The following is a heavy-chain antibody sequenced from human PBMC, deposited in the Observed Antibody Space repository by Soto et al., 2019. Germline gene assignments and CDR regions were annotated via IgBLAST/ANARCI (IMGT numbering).Heavy chain of an antibody. J-gene: IGHJ5*02. Sequence: LGASLKISCKGSGYSFTIYWIGWVREMPGKGREWMGIIYPGDSDTRYSPSFQGQVTISADKSISTAYLQWSSLKASDTAMYYCARLYFDWSLSYGEKKNWFDPWGQGTLVTVSS. D-gene: IGHD3-9*01. CDR1: GYSFTIYW. CDR2: IYPGDSDT. CDR3: ARLYFDWSLSYGEKKNWFDP. V-gene: IGHV5-51*01.